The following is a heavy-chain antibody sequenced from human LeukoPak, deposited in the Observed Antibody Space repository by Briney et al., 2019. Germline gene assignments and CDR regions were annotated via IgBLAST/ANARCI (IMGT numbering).Heavy chain of an antibody. V-gene: IGHV3-30*04. CDR3: ARKKMAAAGKGAFDY. CDR1: GFTFNIYS. Sequence: GRSLRLSRAASGFTFNIYSMYWVRQAPGKGLEWVASMSSDASSEYYADSVKGRFTISRDNSKNMLYLQINSLRAEDTAVYHCARKKMAAAGKGAFDYWGQGTLVTVSS. J-gene: IGHJ4*02. CDR2: MSSDASSE. D-gene: IGHD6-13*01.